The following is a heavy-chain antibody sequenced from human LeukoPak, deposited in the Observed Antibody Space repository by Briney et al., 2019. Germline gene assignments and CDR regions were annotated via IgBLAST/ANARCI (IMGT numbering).Heavy chain of an antibody. CDR1: GFIFSDYS. J-gene: IGHJ4*02. Sequence: GGSLRLSCVASGFIFSDYSMNWVRQAPGRGLEWVSSINSSSGYIYYADSVKGRFTISRDNAKNSLYLQMNSLRAEDTAIYYCVRDRGTYRPIDYWGQGTLVTVSS. D-gene: IGHD1-26*01. CDR3: VRDRGTYRPIDY. CDR2: INSSSGYI. V-gene: IGHV3-21*04.